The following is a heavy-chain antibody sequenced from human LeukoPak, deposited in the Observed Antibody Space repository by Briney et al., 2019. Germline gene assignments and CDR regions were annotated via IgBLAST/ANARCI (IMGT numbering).Heavy chain of an antibody. V-gene: IGHV1-3*01. J-gene: IGHJ5*01. CDR3: ARPRAISPGNWFYS. Sequence: GASVKDSCRASGYTFTNHGMRWVRPAPGQGLEGMGWIDAANGNTKYSQKFQGRVTITRDTSASIVYMYLSSLRSEDAAVYYCARPRAISPGNWFYSWGQGTLVTVSS. CDR2: IDAANGNT. CDR1: GYTFTNHG.